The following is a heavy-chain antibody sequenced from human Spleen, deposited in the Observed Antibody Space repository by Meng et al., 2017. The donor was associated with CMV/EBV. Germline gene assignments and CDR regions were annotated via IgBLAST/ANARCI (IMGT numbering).Heavy chain of an antibody. CDR1: GGTFSSYA. Sequence: SGGTFSSYAIRWVGQAPGQGLEWMGGIIPILGIANYAQKFQGRVTITADKSTSTAYMELSSLRSEDTAVYYCAREGGLVGATSSFDPWGQGTLVTVSS. D-gene: IGHD1-26*01. V-gene: IGHV1-69*10. CDR3: AREGGLVGATSSFDP. CDR2: IIPILGIA. J-gene: IGHJ5*02.